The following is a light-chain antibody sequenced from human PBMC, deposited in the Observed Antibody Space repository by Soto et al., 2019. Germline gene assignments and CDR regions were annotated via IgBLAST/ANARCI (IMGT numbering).Light chain of an antibody. CDR1: QSVSRY. J-gene: IGKJ4*02. V-gene: IGKV3-11*01. Sequence: EIVLTQSPATLSLSPGERATLSCRASQSVSRYLAWYQQKPGQAPRLLIYDASNRAPGIPARFSGSGSGTEFTLTISSLEPEDFAVYYCQQRSNWPPLTFGGGTKVEIK. CDR2: DAS. CDR3: QQRSNWPPLT.